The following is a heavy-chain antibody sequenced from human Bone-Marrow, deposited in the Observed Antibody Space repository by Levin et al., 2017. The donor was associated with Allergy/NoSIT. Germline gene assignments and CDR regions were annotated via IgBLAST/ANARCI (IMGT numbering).Heavy chain of an antibody. V-gene: IGHV5-10-1*01. Sequence: KCGESLKISCKASGYNFTNYWIAWVRQMPGRGLEWMGKIDPSDSYTIYSPSFEGRLTVSSDTSLTTAYLQWSSLEASDTAIYYCARQFASRLGINHFDYWGQGALVIVSS. CDR1: GYNFTNYW. CDR3: ARQFASRLGINHFDY. D-gene: IGHD1-14*01. J-gene: IGHJ4*02. CDR2: IDPSDSYT.